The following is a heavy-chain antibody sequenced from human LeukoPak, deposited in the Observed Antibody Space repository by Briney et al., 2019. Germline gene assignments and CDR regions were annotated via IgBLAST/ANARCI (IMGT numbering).Heavy chain of an antibody. V-gene: IGHV3-53*01. CDR2: MYSGGNT. CDR3: ARDSGLTTEDY. CDR1: GLTVSSNY. J-gene: IGHJ4*02. Sequence: PGGSLRLSCAASGLTVSSNYMSWVRQAPGKGLEWVSVMYSGGNTHYADSVKGRFTISRDNSKNTIYLQMNSLRAEDTAVYYCARDSGLTTEDYWGQGTLVTVSS. D-gene: IGHD4-11*01.